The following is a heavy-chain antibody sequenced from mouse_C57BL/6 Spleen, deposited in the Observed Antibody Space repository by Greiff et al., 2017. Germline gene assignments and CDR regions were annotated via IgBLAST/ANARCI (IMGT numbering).Heavy chain of an antibody. CDR3: ARVNGNYVEYFDV. Sequence: EVKVEESEGGLVQPGSSMKLSCTASGFTFSDYYMAWVRQVPEKGLEWVANINYDGSSTYYLDSLKSRFIISRDNAKNILYLQMSSLKSEDTATYYCARVNGNYVEYFDVWGTGTTVTVSS. V-gene: IGHV5-16*01. D-gene: IGHD2-1*01. CDR1: GFTFSDYY. CDR2: INYDGSST. J-gene: IGHJ1*03.